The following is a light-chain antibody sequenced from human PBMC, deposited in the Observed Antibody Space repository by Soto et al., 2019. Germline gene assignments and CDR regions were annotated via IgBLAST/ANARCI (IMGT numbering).Light chain of an antibody. CDR3: QQYNNWPPT. CDR1: QSVSSSY. V-gene: IGKV3-15*01. Sequence: EVVLTQSPGTLSLSPGERATLSCRAGQSVSSSYLAWYQQKPGQTPRLLIYGASTRAAGIPARFSGSGSGTEFTLTISSLQSEDFEVYYCQQYNNWPPTFGGGTKVDIK. CDR2: GAS. J-gene: IGKJ4*01.